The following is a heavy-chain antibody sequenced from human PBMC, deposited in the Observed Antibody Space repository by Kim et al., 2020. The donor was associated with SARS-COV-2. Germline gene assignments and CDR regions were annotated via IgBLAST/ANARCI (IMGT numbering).Heavy chain of an antibody. J-gene: IGHJ4*02. CDR3: ARDAGGCYGYRFDY. D-gene: IGHD6-13*01. CDR2: IWYDGSNK. CDR1: GFTFSSYA. Sequence: GGSLRLSCAASGFTFSSYAMHWVRQAPGKGLEWVAVIWYDGSNKYYADSVKGRFTISRDNSKNTLYLQMNSLRAEDTAVYYCARDAGGCYGYRFDYWGQGTLVTVSS. V-gene: IGHV3-30*04.